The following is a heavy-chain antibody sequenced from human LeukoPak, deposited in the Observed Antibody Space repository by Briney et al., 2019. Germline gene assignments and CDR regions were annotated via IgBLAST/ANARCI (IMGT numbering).Heavy chain of an antibody. CDR2: FDPEDGET. J-gene: IGHJ3*02. Sequence: GASVKVSCKVSVYTLTELSMHWVRQAPGKGVEWVGGFDPEDGETIYAQKFQGRVTMTEDTSTDTAYMELSSLRSEDTAVYYCATGYVEMATIGAFDIWGQGTMVTVSS. CDR3: ATGYVEMATIGAFDI. CDR1: VYTLTELS. V-gene: IGHV1-24*01. D-gene: IGHD5-24*01.